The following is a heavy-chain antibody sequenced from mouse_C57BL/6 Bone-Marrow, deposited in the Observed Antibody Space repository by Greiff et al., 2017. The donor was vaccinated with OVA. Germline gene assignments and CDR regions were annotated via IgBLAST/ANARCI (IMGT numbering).Heavy chain of an antibody. V-gene: IGHV3-6*01. Sequence: ESGPGLVKPSQSLSLTCSVTGYSITSGYYWNWIRQFPGNKLEWMGYISYDGSNNYNPSLKNRISITRDTSKNQFFLKLNSVTTEDTATYYCARDYSNYSYFDVWGTGTTVTVSS. J-gene: IGHJ1*03. CDR1: GYSITSGYY. CDR3: ARDYSNYSYFDV. CDR2: ISYDGSN. D-gene: IGHD2-5*01.